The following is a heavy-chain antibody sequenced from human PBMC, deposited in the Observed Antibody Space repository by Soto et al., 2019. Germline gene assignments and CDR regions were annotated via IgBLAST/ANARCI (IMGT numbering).Heavy chain of an antibody. Sequence: PSETLSLTCAVSGGSISSNKWWSWVRQPPGKGLEWIGEIYHSGSTNYNPSLKSRVTISVDKSKNQFSLKVTSVTAADTAVYYCARLNGYCISSSCQGHYAMAVWGQGTTVPVSS. CDR3: ARLNGYCISSSCQGHYAMAV. CDR1: GGSISSNKW. V-gene: IGHV4-4*02. J-gene: IGHJ6*02. CDR2: IYHSGST. D-gene: IGHD2-2*01.